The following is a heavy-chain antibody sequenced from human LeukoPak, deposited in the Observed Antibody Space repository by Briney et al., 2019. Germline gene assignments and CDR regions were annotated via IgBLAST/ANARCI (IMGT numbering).Heavy chain of an antibody. D-gene: IGHD3-10*01. CDR3: ASMVRGGGPYDY. Sequence: GGSLRLSCAASGFIFSNYAMSWVRQAPGKGLEWVSVIYSGGSTYYADSVKGRFTISRDNSKNTLYLQMNSLRAEDTAVYYCASMVRGGGPYDYWGQGTLVTVSS. J-gene: IGHJ4*02. CDR2: IYSGGST. CDR1: GFIFSNYA. V-gene: IGHV3-53*01.